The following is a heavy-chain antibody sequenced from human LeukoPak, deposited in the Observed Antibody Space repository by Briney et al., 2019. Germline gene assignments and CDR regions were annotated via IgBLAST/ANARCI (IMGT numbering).Heavy chain of an antibody. CDR1: GYTFTSYD. J-gene: IGHJ6*03. CDR2: MNPNSGNT. V-gene: IGHV1-8*01. CDR3: AREGGYSSSFYYYYYMDV. D-gene: IGHD6-6*01. Sequence: ASVKVSCKASGYTFTSYDINWVRQATGQGLEWMGWMNPNSGNTGYVQKFQGRVTMTRNTSISTAYMELSSLRSEDTAVYYCAREGGYSSSFYYYYYMDVWGKGTTVTVSS.